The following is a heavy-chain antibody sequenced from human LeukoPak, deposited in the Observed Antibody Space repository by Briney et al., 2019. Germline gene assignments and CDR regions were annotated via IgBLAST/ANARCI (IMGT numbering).Heavy chain of an antibody. Sequence: ASVKVSCKASGGTFSSYAISWVRQAPGQGLEWMGGIIPIFGTANYAQKFQGRVTITADESTSTAYMELSSLRSEDTAVYYCARASLSMVRGTTGGYYYYMDVWGKGTTVTISS. J-gene: IGHJ6*03. CDR1: GGTFSSYA. D-gene: IGHD3-10*01. V-gene: IGHV1-69*13. CDR2: IIPIFGTA. CDR3: ARASLSMVRGTTGGYYYYMDV.